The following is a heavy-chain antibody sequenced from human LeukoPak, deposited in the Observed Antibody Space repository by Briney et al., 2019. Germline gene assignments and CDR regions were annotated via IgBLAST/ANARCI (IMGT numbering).Heavy chain of an antibody. J-gene: IGHJ4*02. Sequence: GGSLRLSCVGSGFSFSTHDMGWVRQTPGKGLEWVSAISTTGGYTEDADSVKGRFTISRDNSQNTLFLQMHSLRAEDTAVYYCAKKPATIKFPFDIWGQGTLVTVSP. CDR2: ISTTGGYT. V-gene: IGHV3-23*01. CDR1: GFSFSTHD. CDR3: AKKPATIKFPFDI. D-gene: IGHD5-24*01.